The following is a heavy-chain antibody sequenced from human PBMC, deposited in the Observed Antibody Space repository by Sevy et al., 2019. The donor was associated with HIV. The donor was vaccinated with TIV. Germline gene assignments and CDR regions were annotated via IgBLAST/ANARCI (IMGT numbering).Heavy chain of an antibody. CDR1: GFTFSSYA. CDR2: ISYDGSNK. CDR3: ARGSSSPDYYGMDV. D-gene: IGHD6-6*01. Sequence: GESLKISCAASGFTFSSYAMHWVRQAPGKGLEWVAVISYDGSNKYYADSVKGRFTISRDNSKNTLYLQMNSLRAEDTAVYYCARGSSSPDYYGMDVWGQGTTVTVSS. V-gene: IGHV3-30*04. J-gene: IGHJ6*02.